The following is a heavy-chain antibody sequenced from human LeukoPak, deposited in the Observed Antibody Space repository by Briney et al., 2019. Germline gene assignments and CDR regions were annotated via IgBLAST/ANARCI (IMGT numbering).Heavy chain of an antibody. V-gene: IGHV3-48*03. CDR3: AKGSGSYSRYYYYYMDV. J-gene: IGHJ6*03. D-gene: IGHD3-10*01. CDR2: ISSSGTTI. Sequence: PGGSLRLSCAASGFTFSSFEMNWVRQAPGKGLEWASHISSSGTTIYDADSVKGRFTISRDNAKNSLYLQMNSLRVEDTAVYYCAKGSGSYSRYYYYYMDVWGKGTTVTVSS. CDR1: GFTFSSFE.